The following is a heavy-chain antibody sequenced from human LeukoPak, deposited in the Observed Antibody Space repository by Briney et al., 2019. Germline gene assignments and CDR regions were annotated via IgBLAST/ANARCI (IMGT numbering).Heavy chain of an antibody. Sequence: ASVKVSCKVSGYTLTELSMHWVRQAPGKGLEWMGGFDSEDGETIYAQKFQGRVTMTEDTSTDTAYMELSSLRSEDTAVYYCATVRLSSGHFDYWGQGTLVTVSS. CDR3: ATVRLSSGHFDY. CDR2: FDSEDGET. V-gene: IGHV1-24*01. CDR1: GYTLTELS. D-gene: IGHD3-22*01. J-gene: IGHJ4*02.